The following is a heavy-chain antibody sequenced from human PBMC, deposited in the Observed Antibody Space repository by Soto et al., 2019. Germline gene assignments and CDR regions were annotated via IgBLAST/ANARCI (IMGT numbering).Heavy chain of an antibody. Sequence: SLKEACTSPVYPVTCYYIPLVRQAPGKGLGWMGWISPNSGGTNLAQQFQGGVTMTRDTSIKTAYMEVSRLRSDDTAIYYCARAWFGEFLDYWGQGTLVTVSS. J-gene: IGHJ4*02. CDR1: VYPVTCYY. CDR3: ARAWFGEFLDY. D-gene: IGHD3-10*01. CDR2: ISPNSGGT. V-gene: IGHV1-2*02.